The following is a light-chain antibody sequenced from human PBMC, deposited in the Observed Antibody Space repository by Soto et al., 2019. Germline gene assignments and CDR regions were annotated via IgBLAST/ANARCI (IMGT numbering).Light chain of an antibody. V-gene: IGKV3-20*01. CDR1: QSVSSSY. Sequence: EIVLTQSPGTLSSSPGVRATLSCRASQSVSSSYLAWYQQKPGQPPRLLIYGASSRATGIPDRFSGSGSGTDFTLTISRLEPEDFAVYYCQQYGSSPPLTFGGGTKVDIK. CDR3: QQYGSSPPLT. CDR2: GAS. J-gene: IGKJ4*01.